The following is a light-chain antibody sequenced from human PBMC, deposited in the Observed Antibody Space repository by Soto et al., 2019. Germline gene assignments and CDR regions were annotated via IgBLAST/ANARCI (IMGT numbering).Light chain of an antibody. Sequence: DIQMTQSPSSLSASEGDRVTITCQSSHDVSRNLSWFQQKPGEAPQLLIYDASNLERGVPSRFSGSGSGTDFTLTISSLQPEDVATYYCQQYNSMLSFGGGTEVEIK. CDR3: QQYNSMLS. J-gene: IGKJ4*01. CDR1: HDVSRN. V-gene: IGKV1-33*01. CDR2: DAS.